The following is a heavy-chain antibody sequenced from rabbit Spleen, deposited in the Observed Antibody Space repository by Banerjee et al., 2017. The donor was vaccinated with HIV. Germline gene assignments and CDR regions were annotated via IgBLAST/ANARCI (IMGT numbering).Heavy chain of an antibody. CDR2: IDPVFGIT. CDR1: GFDFSNYNF. D-gene: IGHD8-1*01. Sequence: QEQLVESGGGLVQPGGSLKLSCKASGFDFSNYNFMCWVHQAPGKGLEWIGYIDPVFGITYYANWVNGRFSISRENAQNTVFLQMTSLTAADTATYFCARDGAGGSYFALWGPGTLVTVS. CDR3: ARDGAGGSYFAL. V-gene: IGHV1S47*01. J-gene: IGHJ6*01.